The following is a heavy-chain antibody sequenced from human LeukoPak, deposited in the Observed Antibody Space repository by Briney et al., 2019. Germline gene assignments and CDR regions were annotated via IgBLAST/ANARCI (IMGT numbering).Heavy chain of an antibody. V-gene: IGHV1-69*06. CDR3: ARSPIVVVVPYYFDY. CDR2: IIPIFGTA. Sequence: SVKVSCKASGGTFSSYAISWVRQAPGQGLEWMGGIIPIFGTANYAQKFQGRVTITADKSTSTAYMELSSLRSEDTAVYYCARSPIVVVVPYYFDYWGQGTLVTVSS. J-gene: IGHJ4*02. D-gene: IGHD2-15*01. CDR1: GGTFSSYA.